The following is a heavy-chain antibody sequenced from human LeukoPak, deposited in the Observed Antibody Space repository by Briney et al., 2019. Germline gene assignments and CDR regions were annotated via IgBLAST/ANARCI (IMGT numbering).Heavy chain of an antibody. CDR3: ARGGGSGSYDAFDI. V-gene: IGHV3-21*01. Sequence: GGSLRLSCAASGFTFSSYSMNWVRQAPGKGLEWVSSISSSSSYIYYADSVKGRFTISRDNAKNSLYLQMNSLRAEDTAVYYCARGGGSGSYDAFDIWGQGTMVTVSS. J-gene: IGHJ3*02. CDR1: GFTFSSYS. CDR2: ISSSSSYI. D-gene: IGHD3-10*01.